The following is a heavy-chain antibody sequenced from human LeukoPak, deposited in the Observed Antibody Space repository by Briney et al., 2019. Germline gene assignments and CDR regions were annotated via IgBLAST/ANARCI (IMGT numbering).Heavy chain of an antibody. CDR3: ARGSTSVIKIDP. V-gene: IGHV4-39*07. CDR1: GGSITSSYYC. Sequence: PSETLSLTCTVSGGSITSSYYCWGWIRQPPGKGLEWIVTMYYSGSTDYNPSLKSRVTISGDTSKNQLSLKLSSVTAADTAVYYCARGSTSVIKIDPWGQGTLVTVSS. D-gene: IGHD2-2*01. CDR2: MYYSGST. J-gene: IGHJ5*02.